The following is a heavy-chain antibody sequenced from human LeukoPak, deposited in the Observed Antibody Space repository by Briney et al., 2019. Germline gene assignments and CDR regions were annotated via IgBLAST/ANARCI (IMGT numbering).Heavy chain of an antibody. CDR1: GVSISSSYC. V-gene: IGHV4-61*01. CDR2: IYYSGST. J-gene: IGHJ5*01. CDR3: ARGSGWFEY. Sequence: SETLSLTCAVSGVSISSSYCWSWVRQPPGKGLEWIGCIYYSGSTNYNPSLESRVTISVDTSKNQFSLKMSSVTAADTAVYYCARGSGWFEYWGQGTLVTVSS.